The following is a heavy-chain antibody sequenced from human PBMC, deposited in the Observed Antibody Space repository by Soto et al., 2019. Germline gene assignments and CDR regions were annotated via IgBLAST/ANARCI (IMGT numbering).Heavy chain of an antibody. D-gene: IGHD5-18*01. Sequence: SETLSLTCAVYGGSFSGYYWSWIRQPPGKGLEWIGEIDHGGSTNYNPSLESRVTISFDTSRNQFSLKLKSVTAADTAVYFCARVGGYSYHLYGMDVWGQGTTVTVSS. CDR1: GGSFSGYY. CDR3: ARVGGYSYHLYGMDV. V-gene: IGHV4-34*01. CDR2: IDHGGST. J-gene: IGHJ6*02.